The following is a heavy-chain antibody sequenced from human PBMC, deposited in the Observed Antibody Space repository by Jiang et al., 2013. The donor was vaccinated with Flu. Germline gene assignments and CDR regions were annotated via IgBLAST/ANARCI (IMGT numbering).Heavy chain of an antibody. CDR1: GYSFTSYW. CDR3: ARREAVAGLNY. D-gene: IGHD6-19*01. V-gene: IGHV5-51*01. Sequence: SGYSFTSYWIGWVRQMPGKGLEWMGIIYPGDSDTRYSPSFQGQVAISADKSISTAYLQWSSLKASDTAMYYCARREAVAGLNYWGQGTLVTVSS. CDR2: IYPGDSDT. J-gene: IGHJ4*02.